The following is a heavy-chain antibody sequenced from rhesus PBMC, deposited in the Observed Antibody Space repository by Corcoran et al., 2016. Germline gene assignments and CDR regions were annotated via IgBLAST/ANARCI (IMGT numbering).Heavy chain of an antibody. V-gene: IGHV4S7*01. D-gene: IGHD5-24*01. J-gene: IGHJ4*01. CDR1: GGSIRDYYY. CDR3: ARDGGFEYSGYSYYFDY. CDR2: IYGGSGST. Sequence: QVQLQESGPGLVKPSETLSLTCAVYGGSIRDYYYWSWIRQPPGKGLEWIGQIYGGSGSTYDNPSRKSRVTVSKDTSKNQFSLKMSSVTAADTAVYFCARDGGFEYSGYSYYFDYWGQGVLVTVSS.